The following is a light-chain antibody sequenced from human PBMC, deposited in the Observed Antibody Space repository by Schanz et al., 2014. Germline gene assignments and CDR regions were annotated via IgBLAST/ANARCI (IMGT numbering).Light chain of an antibody. J-gene: IGLJ2*01. CDR2: DVS. Sequence: QSALTQPASVSGSPGQSITISCTGTSSDVGTYNYVSWYHHHPGKAPKLMIYDVSDRPSGVSNRFSGSKSGNTAALTISGRQTEDEADYYCSSDTSSSTLRFGGGTKLTV. CDR1: SSDVGTYNY. V-gene: IGLV2-14*03. CDR3: SSDTSSSTLR.